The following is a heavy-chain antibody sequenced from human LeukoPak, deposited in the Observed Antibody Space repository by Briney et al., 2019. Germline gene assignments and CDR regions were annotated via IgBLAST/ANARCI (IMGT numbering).Heavy chain of an antibody. J-gene: IGHJ4*02. V-gene: IGHV3-30*18. Sequence: PGGSLRLSCAASGFTFSTYGIHWVRQAPGKGLEWVAAISNDGSNKYYADSVKGRFTISRDNSKNTVYLQMNSLRGEDTAVYYCAKSGIAAAGQRGYFDYWGQGTLVTVSS. CDR3: AKSGIAAAGQRGYFDY. D-gene: IGHD6-13*01. CDR1: GFTFSTYG. CDR2: ISNDGSNK.